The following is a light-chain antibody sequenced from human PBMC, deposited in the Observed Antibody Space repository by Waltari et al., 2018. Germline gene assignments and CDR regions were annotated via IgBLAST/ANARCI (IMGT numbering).Light chain of an antibody. CDR2: ANR. CDR3: GTWDSSLSVRV. V-gene: IGLV1-51*01. Sequence: QSVLTQPPSVSAAPGQAVTISCSGSSSNIGNNYVTWYQHLPGTAPKLLIYANRKRPSGIPDRFSGSKSGTSATLAITGLQTGDEADYYCGTWDSSLSVRVFGGGTKLTVL. J-gene: IGLJ3*02. CDR1: SSNIGNNY.